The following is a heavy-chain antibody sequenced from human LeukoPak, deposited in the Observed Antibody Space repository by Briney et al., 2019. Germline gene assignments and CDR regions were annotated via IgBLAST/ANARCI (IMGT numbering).Heavy chain of an antibody. V-gene: IGHV3-33*08. CDR1: GFTFSSYS. J-gene: IGHJ4*02. CDR3: ASAAGPFDN. Sequence: GGSLRLSCAASGFTFSSYSMNWVRQAPGKGLEWVAVIWFDGSIKYYADSVKGRFTISRDNSKNTLYLQVNSLRAEDTALYYCASAAGPFDNWGQGTLVTVSS. CDR2: IWFDGSIK. D-gene: IGHD6-19*01.